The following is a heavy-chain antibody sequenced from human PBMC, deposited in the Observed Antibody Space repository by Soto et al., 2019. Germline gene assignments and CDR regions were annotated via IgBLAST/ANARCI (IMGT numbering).Heavy chain of an antibody. J-gene: IGHJ6*02. CDR2: MNPNSGNT. Sequence: ASVTLCCKASGYTFTSYDINWVRQATGQGLEWMGWMNPNSGNTGYAQKFQGRVTMTRNTSISTAYMELSSLRSEDTAVYYCARWPDGYYYYGMDVWGQGTTVTVSS. CDR3: ARWPDGYYYYGMDV. V-gene: IGHV1-8*01. CDR1: GYTFTSYD.